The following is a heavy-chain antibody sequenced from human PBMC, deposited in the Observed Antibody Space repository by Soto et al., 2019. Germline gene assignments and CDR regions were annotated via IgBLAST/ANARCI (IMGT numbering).Heavy chain of an antibody. J-gene: IGHJ4*02. D-gene: IGHD3-22*01. Sequence: GGSLRLSCAASGFTFSSYAMSWVRQAPGKGLEWVSAISGSGGSTYYAGSVKGRFTISRDNSKNTLYLQMNSLRAEDTAVYYCAKSSMIVVVTYFDYWGQGTLVTVSS. V-gene: IGHV3-23*01. CDR2: ISGSGGST. CDR1: GFTFSSYA. CDR3: AKSSMIVVVTYFDY.